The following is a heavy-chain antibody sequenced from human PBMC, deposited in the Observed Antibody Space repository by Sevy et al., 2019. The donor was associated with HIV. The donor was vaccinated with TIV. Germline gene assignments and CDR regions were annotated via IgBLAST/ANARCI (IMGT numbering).Heavy chain of an antibody. CDR3: STDPIIVLLVTDGMDV. CDR1: GFTFTYAW. D-gene: IGHD2-8*01. Sequence: GGSLRLSCTASGFTFTYAWMSWVRQAPGKGLEWVGRIKARVDGGTADYAAPVKGRFTISRDDSKNTLYLQMNSLKIEDTAVYYCSTDPIIVLLVTDGMDVWGQGTTVTVSS. J-gene: IGHJ6*02. V-gene: IGHV3-15*01. CDR2: IKARVDGGTA.